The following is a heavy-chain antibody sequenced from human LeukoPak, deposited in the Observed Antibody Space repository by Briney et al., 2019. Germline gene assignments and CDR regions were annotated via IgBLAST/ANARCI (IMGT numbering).Heavy chain of an antibody. CDR1: GGTFSSYA. D-gene: IGHD3-10*01. CDR2: IIPIFGTA. J-gene: IGHJ4*02. CDR3: ARDRGIGGVFDY. Sequence: SVKVSCKASGGTFSSYAISWVRQAPGQGLEWMGGIIPIFGTANYAQKFQGRVTITADESTSTAYMELSSLRSEDTAVYYCARDRGIGGVFDYWGQGTLVTVSS. V-gene: IGHV1-69*01.